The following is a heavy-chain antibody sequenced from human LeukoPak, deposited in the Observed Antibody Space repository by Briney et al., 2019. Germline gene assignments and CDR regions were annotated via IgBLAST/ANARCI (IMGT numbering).Heavy chain of an antibody. CDR3: ARGSSSWRDNWFDP. V-gene: IGHV4-59*01. CDR2: IYYSGST. Sequence: SETLSLTCTVSGGSISSYYWSWIRQPPGKGLEWIGYIYYSGSTNYNPSLKSRVTISVDTSKNQFSLKLSSVTAADTAVYYCARGSSSWRDNWFDPWGQGTLVTVSS. J-gene: IGHJ5*02. CDR1: GGSISSYY. D-gene: IGHD6-13*01.